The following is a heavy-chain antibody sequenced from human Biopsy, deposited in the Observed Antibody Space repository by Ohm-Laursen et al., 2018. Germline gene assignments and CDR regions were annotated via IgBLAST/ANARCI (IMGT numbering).Heavy chain of an antibody. CDR1: DGSINSYY. CDR2: IYYSGST. Sequence: TLSLTCTVSDGSINSYYWNWIRQPPGKRLEWIGNIYYSGSTNFNPSLKSRVTISVDASKNQFSLKLSSVTAADTAVYFCARGSSYGYDFDYWGQGTLVAVSS. V-gene: IGHV4-59*01. J-gene: IGHJ4*02. CDR3: ARGSSYGYDFDY. D-gene: IGHD5-18*01.